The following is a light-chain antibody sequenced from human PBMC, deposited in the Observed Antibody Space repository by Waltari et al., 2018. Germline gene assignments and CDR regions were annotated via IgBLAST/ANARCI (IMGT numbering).Light chain of an antibody. Sequence: EIVLTQSPATLSLTPGERATLSCGASQIVSTYLAWYQQRPGQPPSLIIYDSSFGTTVIPARYRWSGSDTQFALTISSLGPVDFAVYYCQQRYKWPLTFGAGSKVE. CDR1: QIVSTY. J-gene: IGKJ4*01. V-gene: IGKV3-11*01. CDR2: DSS. CDR3: QQRYKWPLT.